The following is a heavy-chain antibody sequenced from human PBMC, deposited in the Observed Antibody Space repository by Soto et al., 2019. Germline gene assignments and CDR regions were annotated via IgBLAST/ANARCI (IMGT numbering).Heavy chain of an antibody. CDR2: IYYSGST. Sequence: QVQLQESGPGLVKPSETLSLTCTVSGGSISSYYWSWIRQPPGKGLEWIGYIYYSGSTNYNPSLKSRVTISVDTSKNQFSLKLSSVTAADTAVYYCAREGPVDDYGDYYYYMDVWGKGTTVTVSS. D-gene: IGHD4-17*01. CDR1: GGSISSYY. V-gene: IGHV4-59*01. CDR3: AREGPVDDYGDYYYYMDV. J-gene: IGHJ6*03.